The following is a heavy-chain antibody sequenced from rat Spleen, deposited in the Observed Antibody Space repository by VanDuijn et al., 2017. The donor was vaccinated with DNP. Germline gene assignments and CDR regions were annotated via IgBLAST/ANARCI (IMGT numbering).Heavy chain of an antibody. CDR3: AKGPNYGGWSDYFDY. CDR2: INKESGTI. CDR1: GFNFNGYW. D-gene: IGHD1-11*01. Sequence: EVKLVESGGGLVQPGRSLRLSCAASGFNFNGYWMGWVRQTPGKGLEWIGEINKESGTIIYSPSLKDKFAISRDNAQNTLYLQMNKLGSEDTAIYHCAKGPNYGGWSDYFDYWGQGVMVTVSS. V-gene: IGHV4-2*01. J-gene: IGHJ2*01.